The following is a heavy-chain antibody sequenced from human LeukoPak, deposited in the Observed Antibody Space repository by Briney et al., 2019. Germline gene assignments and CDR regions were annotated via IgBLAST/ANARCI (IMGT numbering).Heavy chain of an antibody. J-gene: IGHJ4*02. Sequence: PGGSLRLSCAASGFTFSSYAMSWVRQAPGKGLEWVSAISGSGGSTYYVDSVKGRFAISRDTSKNTLFLQMSSLSAEDTAIYYCAKDRPLNWGYYFDYWGQGTLVTVSS. CDR2: ISGSGGST. CDR3: AKDRPLNWGYYFDY. V-gene: IGHV3-23*01. D-gene: IGHD7-27*01. CDR1: GFTFSSYA.